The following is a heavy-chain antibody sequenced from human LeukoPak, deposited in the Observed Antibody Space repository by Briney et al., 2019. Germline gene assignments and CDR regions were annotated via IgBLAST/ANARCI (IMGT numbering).Heavy chain of an antibody. D-gene: IGHD6-13*01. CDR3: ARDRYSSSWYFDY. Sequence: GSVKVSCKASGYTFTSYGISWVRQAPGQGLEWMGWISAYNGNTNYAQKLQGRVTMTTDTSTNTAYMELRSLRSGDTAVYYCARDRYSSSWYFDYWGQGTLVTVSS. J-gene: IGHJ4*02. CDR2: ISAYNGNT. CDR1: GYTFTSYG. V-gene: IGHV1-18*01.